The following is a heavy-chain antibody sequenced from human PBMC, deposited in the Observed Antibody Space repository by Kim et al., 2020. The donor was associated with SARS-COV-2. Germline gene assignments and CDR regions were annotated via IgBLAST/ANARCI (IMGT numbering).Heavy chain of an antibody. CDR2: ISSSSSYI. Sequence: GGSLRLSCAASGFTFSSYSMNWVRQAPGKGLEWVSSISSSSSYIYYADSVKGRFTISRDNAKNSLYLQMNSLRAEDTAVYYCARDRGGYCSSTSCYTVDYWGQGTLVTVSS. CDR1: GFTFSSYS. CDR3: ARDRGGYCSSTSCYTVDY. J-gene: IGHJ4*02. D-gene: IGHD2-2*02. V-gene: IGHV3-21*01.